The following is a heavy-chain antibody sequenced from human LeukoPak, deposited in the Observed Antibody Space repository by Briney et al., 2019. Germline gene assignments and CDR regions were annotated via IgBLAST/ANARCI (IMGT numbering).Heavy chain of an antibody. J-gene: IGHJ4*02. CDR1: GGSIRSYY. D-gene: IGHD3-3*01. V-gene: IGHV4-59*08. CDR3: ARVVTSGYYTLDD. Sequence: SETLSLTCTVSGGSIRSYYWSWIRQPPGKGLEWIGYIFYRGSTNYNPSLKTRVTISVDTSRNHFSLNLRSVTAADTAVYYCARVVTSGYYTLDDWGQGTLVTVSS. CDR2: IFYRGST.